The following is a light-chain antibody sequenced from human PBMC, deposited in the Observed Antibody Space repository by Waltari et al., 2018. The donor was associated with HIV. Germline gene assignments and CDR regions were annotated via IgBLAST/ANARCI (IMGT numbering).Light chain of an antibody. J-gene: IGKJ1*01. V-gene: IGKV4-1*01. CDR3: QQYYSPPGWT. CDR1: QSVLYSSNNENY. Sequence: DIVMTQSPDSLVVSLGERATINCKSSQSVLYSSNNENYLAWYQQKPGQPPKLLIYWASTRESGVPDRFSGSGSGTDFTLTISSLQAEDVAVYYCQQYYSPPGWTFGQGTKVEIK. CDR2: WAS.